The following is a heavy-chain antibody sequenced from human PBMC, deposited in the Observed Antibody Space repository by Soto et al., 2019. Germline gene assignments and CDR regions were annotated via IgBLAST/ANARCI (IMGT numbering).Heavy chain of an antibody. J-gene: IGHJ4*02. D-gene: IGHD1-26*01. CDR1: GFTFSSYA. Sequence: QVQLVESGGDVVQPGRSLRLSCAASGFTFSSYAMHWVRQAPGKGLEWVAVISYDGSNKYYADSVKGRFTISRDNSKNTLYLQMNSLRAEDTAVYYCARSTFYFDYWGQGTLVTVSS. CDR3: ARSTFYFDY. V-gene: IGHV3-30-3*01. CDR2: ISYDGSNK.